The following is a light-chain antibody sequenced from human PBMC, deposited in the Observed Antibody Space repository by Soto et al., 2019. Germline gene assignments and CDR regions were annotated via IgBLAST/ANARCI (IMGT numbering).Light chain of an antibody. CDR3: QQYGSSPMT. CDR1: QSISSSY. Sequence: EIVLTQSPGTLSLCPGERASLXCRASQSISSSYLAWYQQKPCQAPRLLIYGASSRAHGSPDRFSGSGSGTDFTLTISRLEPEDFAVYYGQQYGSSPMTFGQETKVDIK. J-gene: IGKJ1*01. CDR2: GAS. V-gene: IGKV3-20*01.